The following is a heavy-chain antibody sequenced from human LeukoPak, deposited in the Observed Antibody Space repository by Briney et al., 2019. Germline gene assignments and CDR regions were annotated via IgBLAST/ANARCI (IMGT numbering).Heavy chain of an antibody. CDR2: IYYSGST. D-gene: IGHD3-10*01. Sequence: PSETLSLTCTVSGDSISSYYWSWVWQPPGKGLEWIGDIYYSGSTNYNPSLTSRVTISVDTSNTQFSLNLTSVTAADTAVYYCARAIWFGELPPFDPWGQGTLVTVSS. J-gene: IGHJ5*02. CDR3: ARAIWFGELPPFDP. CDR1: GDSISSYY. V-gene: IGHV4-59*01.